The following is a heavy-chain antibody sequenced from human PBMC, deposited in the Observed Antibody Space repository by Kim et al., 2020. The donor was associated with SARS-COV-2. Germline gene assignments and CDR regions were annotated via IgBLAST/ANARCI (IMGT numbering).Heavy chain of an antibody. CDR3: ASSPTIDWYFDL. J-gene: IGHJ2*01. CDR2: IWDDGTNK. Sequence: GGSLRLSCVVSGFTSTFYGMHWVRQAPGKGLEWVAVIWDDGTNKFYGESVEGRFTISRDKSKNTLYLQMDSLRAEDTAVYYCASSPTIDWYFDLWVRGTLAIVSS. CDR1: GFTSTFYG. V-gene: IGHV3-33*01.